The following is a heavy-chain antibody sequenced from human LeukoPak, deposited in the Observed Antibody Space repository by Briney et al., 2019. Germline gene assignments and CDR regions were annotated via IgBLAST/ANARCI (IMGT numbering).Heavy chain of an antibody. D-gene: IGHD3-9*01. Sequence: GGSLRLSCAASGFTFSSYSMNRVRQAPGKGLEWVSSISSSSNYIYYADSVKGRFTISRDNAKNSLYLQMNSLRAEDTAVYYCARDSAFNTYYDILTGYFDYWGQGTLVTVSS. CDR2: ISSSSNYI. CDR3: ARDSAFNTYYDILTGYFDY. CDR1: GFTFSSYS. V-gene: IGHV3-21*01. J-gene: IGHJ4*02.